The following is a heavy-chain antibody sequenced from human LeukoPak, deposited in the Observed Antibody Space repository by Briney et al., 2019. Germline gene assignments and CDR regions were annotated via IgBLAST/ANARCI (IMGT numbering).Heavy chain of an antibody. CDR3: ARALPGPWEMATTYYFDY. D-gene: IGHD5-24*01. CDR2: IYYSGST. V-gene: IGHV4-39*07. CDR1: GGSISSSSYY. Sequence: PSETLSLTCTVSGGSISSSSYYWGWIRQPPGKGLEWIGSIYYSGSTYYNPSLKSRVTISVDTSKNQFSLKLSSVTAADTVVYYCARALPGPWEMATTYYFDYWGQGTLVTVSS. J-gene: IGHJ4*02.